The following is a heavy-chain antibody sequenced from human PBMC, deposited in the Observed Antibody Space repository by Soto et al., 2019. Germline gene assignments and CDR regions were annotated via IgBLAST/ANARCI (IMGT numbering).Heavy chain of an antibody. CDR2: IYYSGST. Sequence: SETLSLTCTVSGGSISSYYWSWIRQPPGKGLEWIGYIYYSGSTNYNPSLKSRVTISVDTSKNQFSLKLSSVTAADTAVYYCARHYGSGTDYWGQGTLVTVSS. D-gene: IGHD3-10*01. J-gene: IGHJ4*02. CDR3: ARHYGSGTDY. V-gene: IGHV4-59*01. CDR1: GGSISSYY.